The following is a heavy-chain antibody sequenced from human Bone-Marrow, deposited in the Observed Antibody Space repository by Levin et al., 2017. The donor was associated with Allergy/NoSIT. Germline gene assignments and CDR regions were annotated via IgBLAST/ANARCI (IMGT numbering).Heavy chain of an antibody. CDR1: GFTFSSYA. CDR2: ISGSGGST. CDR3: AKGDDSSGYYYWGFDY. Sequence: GESLKISCAASGFTFSSYAMSWVRQAPGKGLEWVSAISGSGGSTYYADSVKGRFTISRDNSKNTLYLQMNSLRAEDTAVYYCAKGDDSSGYYYWGFDYWGQGTLVTVSS. V-gene: IGHV3-23*01. J-gene: IGHJ4*02. D-gene: IGHD3-22*01.